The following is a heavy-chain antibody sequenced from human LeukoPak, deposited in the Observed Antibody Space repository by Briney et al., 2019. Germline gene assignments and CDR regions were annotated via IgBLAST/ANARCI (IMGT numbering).Heavy chain of an antibody. J-gene: IGHJ4*02. Sequence: GGSLRLSCAASGFTFSSYGMHWVRQTPGKGLEWLAFIRYDGSNKYYADSVKGRFTISRDKSRNTLYLQMNRLRAEDTAVYYCARDNTYSSGGNYYDRFDYWGQGTLVTVSS. CDR1: GFTFSSYG. CDR3: ARDNTYSSGGNYYDRFDY. V-gene: IGHV3-30*02. CDR2: IRYDGSNK. D-gene: IGHD3-22*01.